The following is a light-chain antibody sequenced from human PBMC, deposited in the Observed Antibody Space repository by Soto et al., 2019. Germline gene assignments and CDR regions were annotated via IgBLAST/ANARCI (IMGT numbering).Light chain of an antibody. Sequence: DIQMTQSPSSLSVSIGDTVAITCRASQGISNHLAWYQQKAGKVPKLLIFAASTLRPGVPSRFSGSGSGTDFTLTISSLQPEDVATYFCQKYNSAPYTFGQGTKLEIK. V-gene: IGKV1-27*01. CDR2: AAS. CDR3: QKYNSAPYT. J-gene: IGKJ2*01. CDR1: QGISNH.